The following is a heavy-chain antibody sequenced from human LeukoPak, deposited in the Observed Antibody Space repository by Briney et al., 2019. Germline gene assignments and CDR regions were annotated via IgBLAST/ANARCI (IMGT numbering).Heavy chain of an antibody. Sequence: SETLSLTRTVSGGSVTSGTYYWSWIRQPPGKGLEWIEYIYYTGSATYSPSLKSRVTISVDTSKNQFSLKLSSVTAADTAVYYCARAGGDYFNWFDPWGQGTLVTVSS. V-gene: IGHV4-61*01. J-gene: IGHJ5*02. CDR3: ARAGGDYFNWFDP. CDR2: IYYTGSA. CDR1: GGSVTSGTYY. D-gene: IGHD2/OR15-2a*01.